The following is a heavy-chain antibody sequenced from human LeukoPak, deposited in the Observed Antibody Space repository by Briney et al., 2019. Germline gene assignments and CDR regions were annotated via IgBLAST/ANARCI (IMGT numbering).Heavy chain of an antibody. V-gene: IGHV3-23*01. Sequence: PGGSLRLSCAASGFTFSSYAMSWVRQAPGKGLAWVSTISGGSGSTYYADSVKGRFTISRDNSKNTLYLQMNSLRAEDTAVYYCGKNRYSGSLSPFDIWGQGTMVTVSS. CDR1: GFTFSSYA. J-gene: IGHJ3*02. D-gene: IGHD1-26*01. CDR2: ISGGSGST. CDR3: GKNRYSGSLSPFDI.